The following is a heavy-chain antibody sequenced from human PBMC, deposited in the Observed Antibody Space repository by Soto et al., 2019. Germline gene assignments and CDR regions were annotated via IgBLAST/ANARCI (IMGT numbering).Heavy chain of an antibody. CDR3: ARKGEVTGLKS. J-gene: IGHJ5*02. CDR2: INPDGSST. CDR1: GFIFNDYW. Sequence: EVQLVESGGGLVQPGGSLRVSCAASGFIFNDYWLHWVRQAPGKGLEWLSRINPDGSSTDYADSVKGRFTVSRDNAKNTLYPQMNSMRADDTAVYYCARKGEVTGLKSWGQGTLVTVSS. D-gene: IGHD3-16*01. V-gene: IGHV3-74*01.